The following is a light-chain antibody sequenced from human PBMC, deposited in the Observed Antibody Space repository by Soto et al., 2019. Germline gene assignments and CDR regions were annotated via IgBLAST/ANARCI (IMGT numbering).Light chain of an antibody. Sequence: DIQMTQSPSSLSASVGDRVTITCRASQSIRTYLNWYQQKPGKAPKFLIYAASTFQSGVPSRFSCSGSGTDFTLTISSLQPEDFATYYCQQTYSNPRTFGQGTKVEIK. CDR3: QQTYSNPRT. CDR2: AAS. J-gene: IGKJ1*01. CDR1: QSIRTY. V-gene: IGKV1-39*01.